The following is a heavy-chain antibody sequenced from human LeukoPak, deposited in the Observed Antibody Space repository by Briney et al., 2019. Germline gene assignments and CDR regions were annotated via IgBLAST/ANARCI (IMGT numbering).Heavy chain of an antibody. CDR1: GFTFSSYG. CDR2: ISYDGSNK. Sequence: GGSLRLSCAASGFTFSSYGMHWVRQAPGKGLGRGAVISYDGSNKYYADSVKGRFTISRDNSKNTLYLQMNSLRAEDTAVYYCATARDFGELFFDYWGQGTLVTVSS. J-gene: IGHJ4*02. D-gene: IGHD3-10*01. CDR3: ATARDFGELFFDY. V-gene: IGHV3-30*03.